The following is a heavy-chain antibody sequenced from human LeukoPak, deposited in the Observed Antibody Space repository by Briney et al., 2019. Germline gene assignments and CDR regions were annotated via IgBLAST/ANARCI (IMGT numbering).Heavy chain of an antibody. V-gene: IGHV3-30*18. CDR2: ISYDGSNK. CDR1: GFTLNSYG. CDR3: AKGNPVWFGDIWCFDP. D-gene: IGHD3-10*01. J-gene: IGHJ5*02. Sequence: GGSLRLSCAASGFTLNSYGMHWLRQAPGKGLEWVAVISYDGSNKYYADSVKGRFIISRDNSKNTLYLQMNRLRAEDTAVYYCAKGNPVWFGDIWCFDPGGERPLDTVSS.